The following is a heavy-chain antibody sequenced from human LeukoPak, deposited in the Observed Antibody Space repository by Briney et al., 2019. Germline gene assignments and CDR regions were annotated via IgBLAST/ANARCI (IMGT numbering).Heavy chain of an antibody. D-gene: IGHD6-13*01. CDR2: TYYRSKWYN. V-gene: IGHV6-1*01. Sequence: PSQTLSLTCAIYGDSVSSTRAAWNWIRQSLSRGLEWLGRTYYRSKWYNDYAVSVKSRITISPDTSKNQFSLQLNSVTPEDTAVYYCARDLPDRIAAAGTLDYWGQGTLVTVSS. J-gene: IGHJ4*02. CDR3: ARDLPDRIAAAGTLDY. CDR1: GDSVSSTRAA.